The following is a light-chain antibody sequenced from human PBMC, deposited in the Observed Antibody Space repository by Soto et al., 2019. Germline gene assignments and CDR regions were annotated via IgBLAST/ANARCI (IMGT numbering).Light chain of an antibody. CDR1: QSISSY. CDR3: QQSYSIPWT. Sequence: DIQMTQSPSSLSASVGDRVTITCRASQSISSYLNWYQQKPGKAPKLLIFAASSLQSEVPSRFSGGGSGTDFTLTISSLQPEDFATYYCQQSYSIPWTFGQGTKVEVK. V-gene: IGKV1-39*01. J-gene: IGKJ1*01. CDR2: AAS.